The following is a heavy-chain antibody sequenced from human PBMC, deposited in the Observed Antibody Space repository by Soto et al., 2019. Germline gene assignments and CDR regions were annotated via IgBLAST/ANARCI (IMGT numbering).Heavy chain of an antibody. CDR2: ISYDGSNK. D-gene: IGHD3-22*01. CDR1: GFTFSSYA. CDR3: ARGNSSGYPYYYYYGMDV. J-gene: IGHJ6*02. Sequence: LRLSCAASGFTFSSYAMHWVRQAPGKGLEWVAVISYDGSNKYYADSVKGRFTISRDNSKNTLYLQMNSLRAEDTAVYYCARGNSSGYPYYYYYGMDVWGQGTTVTVS. V-gene: IGHV3-30-3*01.